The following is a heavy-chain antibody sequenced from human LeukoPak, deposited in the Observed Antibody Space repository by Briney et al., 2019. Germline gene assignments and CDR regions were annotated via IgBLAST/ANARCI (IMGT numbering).Heavy chain of an antibody. V-gene: IGHV1-69*13. CDR1: GGTFSSYA. CDR3: ASTRGYYDSSGYYFDY. J-gene: IGHJ4*02. D-gene: IGHD3-22*01. Sequence: ASVKVSCKASGGTFSSYAISWVRQAPGQGLEWMGGIIPIFGTANYAQKFQGRVTITADESTSTAYMELSSLRSEDMAVYYCASTRGYYDSSGYYFDYWGQGTLVTVFS. CDR2: IIPIFGTA.